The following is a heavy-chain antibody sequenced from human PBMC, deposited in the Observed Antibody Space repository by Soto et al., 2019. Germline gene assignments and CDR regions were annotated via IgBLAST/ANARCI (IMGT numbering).Heavy chain of an antibody. CDR2: IRQDGNEM. Sequence: GGSLRLSCAASGFTFSTYSMAWVRQGPGKGLEWVANIRQDGNEMYYVDSVKGRFTISRDNANSSVDLQMNSLRAEDTAIYYCARGPYYDSYFDFWGQGALVTVSS. J-gene: IGHJ4*02. V-gene: IGHV3-7*01. D-gene: IGHD3-22*01. CDR1: GFTFSTYS. CDR3: ARGPYYDSYFDF.